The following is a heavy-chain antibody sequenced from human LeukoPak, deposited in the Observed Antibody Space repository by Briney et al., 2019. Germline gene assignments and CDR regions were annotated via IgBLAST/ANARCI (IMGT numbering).Heavy chain of an antibody. Sequence: SETLSLACTVSGGSISTYYWSWIRQPPGKGLEWIGYIHYSGTTNYNPSFKNRVTISLDTSKNQFSLNLSSVTAADTAVYYCARMGGYSGYATHWGQGTLVTVSS. CDR2: IHYSGTT. CDR3: ARMGGYSGYATH. J-gene: IGHJ4*02. V-gene: IGHV4-59*08. D-gene: IGHD5-12*01. CDR1: GGSISTYY.